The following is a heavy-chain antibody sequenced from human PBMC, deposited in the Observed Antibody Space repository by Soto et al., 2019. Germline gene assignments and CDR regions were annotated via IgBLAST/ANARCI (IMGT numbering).Heavy chain of an antibody. V-gene: IGHV3-66*01. Sequence: GGSLRLSCAASGFTVSSNYMSWVRQAPGKGLEWVSVIYSGGSTYYADSVKGRFTISRDNSKNTLYLQMNSLRAEDTAVYYCARELGQLLRGYFDDWGQGSLVTVSS. CDR3: ARELGQLLRGYFDD. CDR2: IYSGGST. CDR1: GFTVSSNY. J-gene: IGHJ4*02. D-gene: IGHD2-2*01.